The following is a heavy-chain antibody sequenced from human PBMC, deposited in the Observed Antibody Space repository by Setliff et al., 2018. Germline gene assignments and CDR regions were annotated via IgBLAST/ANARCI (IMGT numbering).Heavy chain of an antibody. J-gene: IGHJ4*02. V-gene: IGHV4-34*01. CDR3: ARDPGHRSGTWSLDY. CDR1: GASFSDYY. CDR2: INHSGST. Sequence: SETLSLTCTVYGASFSDYYWGWIRQPPGKGLEWIAEINHSGSTNYNPSLKSRVTISVDTSKNQFSLKLNSVTAADTAVYSCARDPGHRSGTWSLDYWGQGALVTVSS.